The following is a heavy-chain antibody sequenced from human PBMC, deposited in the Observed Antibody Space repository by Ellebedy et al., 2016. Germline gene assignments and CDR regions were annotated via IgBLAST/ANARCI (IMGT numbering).Heavy chain of an antibody. CDR2: ISSNGGST. J-gene: IGHJ3*02. CDR1: GFTFSSYA. Sequence: GGSLRLSXSASGFTFSSYAMHWVRQAPGKGLEYVSAISSNGGSTYYADSVKGRFIISRDNSKNTLYLQMSSLRAEDTAVYYCVREYDNTAFDIWGQGTMVTVSS. CDR3: VREYDNTAFDI. D-gene: IGHD3-9*01. V-gene: IGHV3-64D*06.